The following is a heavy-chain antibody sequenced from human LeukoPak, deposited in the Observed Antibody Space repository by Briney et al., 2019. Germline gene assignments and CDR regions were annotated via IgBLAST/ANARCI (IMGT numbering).Heavy chain of an antibody. CDR2: INSDGSST. CDR3: AADRSYFCSGGSCYSRVGFDY. CDR1: GFTFSSYW. Sequence: GGSLRLSCTASGFTFSSYWMHWVRQAPGKGLVWVSHINSDGSSTSYADSVKGRFTISRDNAKNTLYLQMNSLRAEDTAVYYCAADRSYFCSGGSCYSRVGFDYWGLGTLVTVSS. D-gene: IGHD2-15*01. V-gene: IGHV3-74*01. J-gene: IGHJ4*02.